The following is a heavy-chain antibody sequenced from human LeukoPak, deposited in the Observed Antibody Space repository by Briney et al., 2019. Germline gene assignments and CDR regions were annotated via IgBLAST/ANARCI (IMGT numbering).Heavy chain of an antibody. CDR1: GFTFSTYA. D-gene: IGHD6-19*01. J-gene: IGHJ4*02. CDR3: AKGPRASGRTYFDY. Sequence: GGSLRLSCAASGFTFSTYAMTWVRQAPGKGLEWVSYVDKSGGSTYYADSVKGRFTISRDNSKNTLYLQMNSLRAEDTAVYYCAKGPRASGRTYFDYWGQGTLVTVSS. CDR2: VDKSGGST. V-gene: IGHV3-23*01.